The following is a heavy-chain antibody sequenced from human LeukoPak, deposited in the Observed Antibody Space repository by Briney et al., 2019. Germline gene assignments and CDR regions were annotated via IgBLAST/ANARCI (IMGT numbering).Heavy chain of an antibody. CDR2: MNPNSGNT. CDR1: GYTFTSYD. CDR3: ARVKYGSGSLTLDV. V-gene: IGHV1-8*01. D-gene: IGHD3-10*01. Sequence: ASVKVSCKASGYTFTSYDINWVRQATGQGLEWMGWMNPNSGNTGYAQKFQGRVTMTRNTSISTAYMELSSLRSEDMAVYYCARVKYGSGSLTLDVWGKGTTVTVSS. J-gene: IGHJ6*04.